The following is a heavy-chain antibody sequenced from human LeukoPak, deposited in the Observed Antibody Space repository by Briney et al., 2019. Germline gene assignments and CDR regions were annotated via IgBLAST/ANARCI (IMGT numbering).Heavy chain of an antibody. CDR2: IYYSGST. V-gene: IGHV4-59*01. CDR1: GGSISSYY. J-gene: IGHJ6*02. Sequence: PSETLSLTCTVSGGSISSYYWSWIRQPPGKGLEWIGYIYYSGSTNYNPSLKSRVTISVDTSKNQFSLKLSSVTAADTAVYYCASLTPQLLGDSRRVFYYGMDVWGQGTTVTVSS. D-gene: IGHD2-2*01. CDR3: ASLTPQLLGDSRRVFYYGMDV.